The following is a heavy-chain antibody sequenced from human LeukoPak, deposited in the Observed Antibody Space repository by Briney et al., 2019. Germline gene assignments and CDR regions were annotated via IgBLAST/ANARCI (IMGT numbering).Heavy chain of an antibody. Sequence: SETLSLTCTVSGGSISSSSYWGWSRQPPAKGLEWIGNIYYSGSTYYNPSLKSRVTMSVDMAKNQFSLKLSSVTAADTAVYYCARRNVVVPAAMARAFDIWGQGSMVTVSP. V-gene: IGHV4-39*01. CDR1: GGSISSSSY. CDR3: ARRNVVVPAAMARAFDI. J-gene: IGHJ3*02. CDR2: IYYSGST. D-gene: IGHD2-2*01.